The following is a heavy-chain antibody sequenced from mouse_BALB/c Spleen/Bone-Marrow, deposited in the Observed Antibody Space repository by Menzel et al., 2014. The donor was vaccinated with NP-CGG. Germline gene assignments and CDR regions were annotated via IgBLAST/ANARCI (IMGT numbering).Heavy chain of an antibody. Sequence: EVKLMESGGGLVQPGGSLKLSCAASGFTFSSYGMSWVRQTPDKRLELVATINSNGGSTYYPDSVNGRFTISRDNTKNTQYLQMSSLKSEDTAIYYCARDGYYVFYAMDYWGQGTSVTVSS. CDR1: GFTFSSYG. V-gene: IGHV5-6-3*01. D-gene: IGHD2-3*01. J-gene: IGHJ4*01. CDR3: ARDGYYVFYAMDY. CDR2: INSNGGST.